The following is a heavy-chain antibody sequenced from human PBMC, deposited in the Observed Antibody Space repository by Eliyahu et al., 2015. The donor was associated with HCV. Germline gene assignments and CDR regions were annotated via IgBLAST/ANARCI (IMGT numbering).Heavy chain of an antibody. Sequence: EGRLLQSGGGFVQPGGSLRLSCTASGFIFSXYAMSWVRQAPGKGPEWVSSLHGDGSGPQYADPVKGRFTISRDNSKSTLYLQMNTLGVEDTAVYFCAKDYIPRNGIFDPFDIWGQGTMVTVSS. V-gene: IGHV3-23*01. CDR1: GFIFSXYA. D-gene: IGHD2/OR15-2a*01. CDR2: LHGDGSGP. CDR3: AKDYIPRNGIFDPFDI. J-gene: IGHJ3*02.